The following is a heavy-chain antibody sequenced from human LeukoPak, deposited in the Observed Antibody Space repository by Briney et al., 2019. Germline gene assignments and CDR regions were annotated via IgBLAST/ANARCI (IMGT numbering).Heavy chain of an antibody. Sequence: SQTLSLTCAISGDSVSSNSAAWNWIRQSPSRGLEWLGRTYYRSKWYNDYEVSVKSRITITPDTSKNQFSLQLNSVTPEDRAVYYCAREGEHQLAYDAFDIWGQGTMVTVSS. D-gene: IGHD1-1*01. CDR3: AREGEHQLAYDAFDI. CDR2: TYYRSKWYN. CDR1: GDSVSSNSAA. V-gene: IGHV6-1*01. J-gene: IGHJ3*02.